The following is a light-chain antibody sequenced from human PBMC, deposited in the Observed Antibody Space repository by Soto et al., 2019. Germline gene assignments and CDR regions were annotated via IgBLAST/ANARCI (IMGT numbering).Light chain of an antibody. Sequence: QLVLTQPPSVSGAPGQRVTISCTGSSSNIGAGYDVHWYQQLPGTAPKLLIYGNNKRPSGVPDRFSGSKSGTSASLAITGLQAEDEADYYCQSYDSSLSGWVFGGGTKLTVL. V-gene: IGLV1-40*01. J-gene: IGLJ3*02. CDR1: SSNIGAGYD. CDR3: QSYDSSLSGWV. CDR2: GNN.